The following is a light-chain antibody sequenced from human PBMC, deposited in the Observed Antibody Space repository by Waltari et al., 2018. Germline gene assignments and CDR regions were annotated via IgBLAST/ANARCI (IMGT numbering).Light chain of an antibody. V-gene: IGKV1-5*03. J-gene: IGKJ1*01. Sequence: DIEMTQSPSTVSASVVDRVTITCRTSQRISRWLAWYQQKPGKAPKLLISKASTLESGVPSRFSGSGSGTEFTLTISNLQVDDFAIYFCQQYNSYSMWTFGQGTKVEIK. CDR1: QRISRW. CDR3: QQYNSYSMWT. CDR2: KAS.